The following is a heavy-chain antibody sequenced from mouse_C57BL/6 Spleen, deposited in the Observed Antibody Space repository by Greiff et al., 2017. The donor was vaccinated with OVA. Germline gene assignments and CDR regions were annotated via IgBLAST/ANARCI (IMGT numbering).Heavy chain of an antibody. CDR3: ARDGGGY. D-gene: IGHD1-1*02. V-gene: IGHV1-42*01. Sequence: VQLQQSGPELVKPGASVKISCKASGYSFTGYYMNWVKQSPEKSLEWIGEINPSTGGTTYNQKFKAKATLTVDKSSSTAYMQLKSLTSEDSAVYYCARDGGGYWGQGTTLTVSS. J-gene: IGHJ2*01. CDR2: INPSTGGT. CDR1: GYSFTGYY.